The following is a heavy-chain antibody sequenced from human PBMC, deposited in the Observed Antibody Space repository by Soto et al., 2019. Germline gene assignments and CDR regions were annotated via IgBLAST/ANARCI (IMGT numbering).Heavy chain of an antibody. V-gene: IGHV4-31*03. Sequence: QGQFQESGPGRVKPSQTLSLTCLVSGASVSGDGSSCSGFRQHPGKGLEFIGYIHNSGSTYSNPSLENRVAMSIDTSKNQFSLRLSSVTAADSAMYFCARDLGSEQWFFDNWGQGILVTVSS. CDR2: IHNSGST. J-gene: IGHJ4*02. D-gene: IGHD6-19*01. CDR1: GASVSGDGSS. CDR3: ARDLGSEQWFFDN.